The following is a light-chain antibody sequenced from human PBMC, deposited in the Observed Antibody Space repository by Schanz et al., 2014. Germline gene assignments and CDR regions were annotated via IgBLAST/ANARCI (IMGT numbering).Light chain of an antibody. CDR2: AAS. CDR3: QQSYSTPYT. V-gene: IGKV3-11*01. J-gene: IGKJ2*01. Sequence: EIVLTQSPATLSLSPGERATLSCRVSQSVGTYLAWYQQKPGQAPGLLIYAASIRAIGIPDRFSGSGSGTDFTLTISRLEPEDFATYYCQQSYSTPYTFGQGTKLEI. CDR1: QSVGTY.